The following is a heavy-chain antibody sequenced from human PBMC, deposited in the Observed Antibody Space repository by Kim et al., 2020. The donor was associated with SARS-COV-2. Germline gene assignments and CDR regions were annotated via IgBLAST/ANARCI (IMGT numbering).Heavy chain of an antibody. Sequence: GGSLRLSCAASGFTFSSYGMHWVRQAPGKGLELVAVIWYDGSNKYYADSVKGRFTISRDNSKNTLYLQMNSLRAEDTAVYYCARDVQDCSSTSCYAVGLDYWGQGTLVTVSS. CDR1: GFTFSSYG. J-gene: IGHJ4*02. CDR2: IWYDGSNK. V-gene: IGHV3-33*01. D-gene: IGHD2-2*01. CDR3: ARDVQDCSSTSCYAVGLDY.